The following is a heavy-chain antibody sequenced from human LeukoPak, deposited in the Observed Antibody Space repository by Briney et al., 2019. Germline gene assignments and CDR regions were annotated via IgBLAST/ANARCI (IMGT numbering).Heavy chain of an antibody. D-gene: IGHD3-10*01. J-gene: IGHJ4*02. V-gene: IGHV3-21*01. Sequence: PGGSLRLSCAASGFTFSSHGMNWVRQAPGKGLEWVSSISSSSYIYYADSVKGRFTISRDNAKNSLYLQMNSLRAEDTAVYYCARDLHPSEYPIGDAYDYWGQGTLVTVSS. CDR1: GFTFSSHG. CDR2: ISSSSYI. CDR3: ARDLHPSEYPIGDAYDY.